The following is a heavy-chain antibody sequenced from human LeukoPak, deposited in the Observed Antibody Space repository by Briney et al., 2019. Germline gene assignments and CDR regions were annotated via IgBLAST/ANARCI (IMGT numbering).Heavy chain of an antibody. Sequence: ASVKVTCKPSGYMFSNFFRSDGITGVRQAPGQGLEWMGWISPYKGNKKFAQKFQGRVTMTTDTSTSTAYMELTSLRSDDTAVYYCASGYYSGGSRYSPADYWGQGTLVTVSS. CDR2: ISPYKGNK. CDR3: ASGYYSGGSRYSPADY. V-gene: IGHV1-18*01. J-gene: IGHJ4*02. CDR1: GYMFSNFFRSDG. D-gene: IGHD3-22*01.